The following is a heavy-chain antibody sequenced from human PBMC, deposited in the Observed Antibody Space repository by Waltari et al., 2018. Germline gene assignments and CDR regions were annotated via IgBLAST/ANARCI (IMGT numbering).Heavy chain of an antibody. J-gene: IGHJ6*02. CDR3: ARENSSSAGVGYYYYGMDV. D-gene: IGHD6-6*01. CDR1: RYTFTGYY. Sequence: QVQLVQSGAEVKKPGASVKVSCKASRYTFTGYYMHWVRQAPGQGLEWMGWINPNSGGTNYAQKFQGRVTMTRDTSISTAYMELSRLRSDDTAVYYCARENSSSAGVGYYYYGMDVWGQGTTVTVSS. CDR2: INPNSGGT. V-gene: IGHV1-2*02.